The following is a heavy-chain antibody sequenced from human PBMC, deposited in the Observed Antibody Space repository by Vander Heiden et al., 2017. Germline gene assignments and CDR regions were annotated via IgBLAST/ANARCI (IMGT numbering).Heavy chain of an antibody. V-gene: IGHV3-53*02. CDR1: GFTVSSNY. J-gene: IGHJ4*02. Sequence: EVQLVETGGGWIQPGGSVRLSCAASGFTVSSNYMSWVRQAPGKGLEWVSVIYSGGSTYYADSVKGRFTISRDNSKNTLYLQMNSLRAEDTAVYYCAREGDYGAMDYWGQGTLVTVSS. CDR3: AREGDYGAMDY. CDR2: IYSGGST. D-gene: IGHD3-10*01.